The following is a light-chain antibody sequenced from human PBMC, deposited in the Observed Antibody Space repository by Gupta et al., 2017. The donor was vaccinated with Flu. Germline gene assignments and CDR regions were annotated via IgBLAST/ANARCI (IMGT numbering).Light chain of an antibody. CDR3: MQALQTPLT. V-gene: IGKV2-28*01. CDR1: QSLLHSNGYNY. Sequence: IVMNQSPLSLPVTPGEPASISCRSSQSLLHSNGYNYLDWYLQKPVQSPQLLIYLGSNRASGVPDRFSGSGSGTDFTLKISRVEAEDVGVYYCMQALQTPLTFGGGTKVEIK. J-gene: IGKJ4*01. CDR2: LGS.